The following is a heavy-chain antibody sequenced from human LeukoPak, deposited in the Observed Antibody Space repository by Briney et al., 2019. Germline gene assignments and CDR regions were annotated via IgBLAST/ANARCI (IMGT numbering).Heavy chain of an antibody. D-gene: IGHD3-22*01. CDR2: IIPIFGTA. J-gene: IGHJ3*02. V-gene: IGHV1-69*05. Sequence: ASVKVSCTASGGTFSSYAISWVRQAPGQGLEWMGGIIPIFGTANYAQKFQGRVTITTDESTSTAYMELSSLRSEDTAVYYCASPRFYDSSGYGGAFDIWGQGTMVTVSS. CDR3: ASPRFYDSSGYGGAFDI. CDR1: GGTFSSYA.